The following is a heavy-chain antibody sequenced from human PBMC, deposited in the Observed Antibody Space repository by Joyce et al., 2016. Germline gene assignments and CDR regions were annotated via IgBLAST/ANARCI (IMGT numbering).Heavy chain of an antibody. V-gene: IGHV1-2*06. CDR2: INPNTGGT. CDR3: TKEGYCRGGSCYQTDDAFDV. CDR1: GNTFTNYY. Sequence: QVQLVQSGAEVKKPRASVKVSCTASGNTFTNYYIHWVRQAPGQGLEWIGRINPNTGGTISPQKFQGRVTMTRYKSISTAYMELSRLTPDDTAKYYCTKEGYCRGGSCYQTDDAFDVWGQGTLVIVSS. D-gene: IGHD2-15*01. J-gene: IGHJ3*01.